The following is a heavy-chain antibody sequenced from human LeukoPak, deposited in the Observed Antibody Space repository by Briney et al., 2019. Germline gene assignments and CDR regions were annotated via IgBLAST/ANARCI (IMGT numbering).Heavy chain of an antibody. J-gene: IGHJ3*02. D-gene: IGHD3-10*01. CDR3: ARDRDDAFDI. CDR1: GFTLRDYA. V-gene: IGHV3-21*01. CDR2: ISSSSSYI. Sequence: PGGSLRLSCAASGFTLRDYAIHWVRQAPGKGLEWVSSISSSSSYIYYADSVKGRFTISRDNAKNSLYLQMNSLRAEDTAVYYCARDRDDAFDIWGQGTMVTVSS.